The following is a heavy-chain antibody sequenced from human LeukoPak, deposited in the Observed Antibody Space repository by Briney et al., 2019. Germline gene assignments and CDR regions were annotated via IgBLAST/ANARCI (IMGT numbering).Heavy chain of an antibody. CDR2: ISYDGRNE. CDR1: GFTFSSYA. V-gene: IGHV3-30*14. Sequence: GGSLRLSCAASGFTFSSYAMHWVRQAPGKGLEWLTVISYDGRNEYYADSVKGRFTISRDNSKNTLYLQMNSLRAEDTAVYYCARDNRYYDSSGYSYYFDYWGQGTLVTVSS. CDR3: ARDNRYYDSSGYSYYFDY. D-gene: IGHD3-22*01. J-gene: IGHJ4*02.